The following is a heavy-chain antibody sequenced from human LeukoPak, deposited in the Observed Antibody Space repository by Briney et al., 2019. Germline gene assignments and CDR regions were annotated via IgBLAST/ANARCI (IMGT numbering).Heavy chain of an antibody. J-gene: IGHJ4*02. CDR3: ARGYYGSGSYYIPFDY. CDR1: GGSISGHY. V-gene: IGHV4-4*07. D-gene: IGHD3-10*01. Sequence: SETLSLTCTVSGGSISGHYWSWIRQSPGRGLEWIGRIYTSGSTNYNPSLKSRVTMSVDTSKNQFSLKLSSVTAADTAVYYCARGYYGSGSYYIPFDYWGQGTLVTVSS. CDR2: IYTSGST.